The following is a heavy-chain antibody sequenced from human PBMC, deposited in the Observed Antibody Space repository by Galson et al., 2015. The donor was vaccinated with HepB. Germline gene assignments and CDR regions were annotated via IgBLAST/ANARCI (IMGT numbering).Heavy chain of an antibody. V-gene: IGHV3-33*08. CDR3: ARDSGGNAFDY. J-gene: IGHJ4*02. CDR1: GFTFSSYG. CDR2: IWYDGSNK. D-gene: IGHD4-23*01. Sequence: SLRLSCAASGFTFSSYGMHWVRQAPGKGLEWVAVIWYDGSNKYYADSVKGRFTISRDNSKNTLYLQMNSLRAEDTAVYYCARDSGGNAFDYWGQGTLVTVSS.